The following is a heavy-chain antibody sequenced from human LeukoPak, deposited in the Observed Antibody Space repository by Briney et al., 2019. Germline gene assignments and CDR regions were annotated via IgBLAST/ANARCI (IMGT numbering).Heavy chain of an antibody. D-gene: IGHD3-16*02. CDR1: GFTFSSYG. CDR2: ISGSGGST. Sequence: GGSLRLSCAASGFTFSSYGMSWVRQAPGKGLEWVSAISGSGGSTYYADSVKGRFTISRDNAKNSLYLQMNSLRAEDTAVYYCAREATTFGGVIVHPHFDYWGQGTLVTVSS. J-gene: IGHJ4*02. CDR3: AREATTFGGVIVHPHFDY. V-gene: IGHV3-23*01.